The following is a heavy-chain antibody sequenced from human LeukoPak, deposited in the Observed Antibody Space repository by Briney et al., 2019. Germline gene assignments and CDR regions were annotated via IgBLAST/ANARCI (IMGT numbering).Heavy chain of an antibody. V-gene: IGHV1-46*01. CDR1: GYTFTSHF. J-gene: IGHJ3*02. CDR3: ARVKSYYYDTSDKDAFDI. D-gene: IGHD3-22*01. Sequence: GASVKVSCKASGYTFTSHFMHWVRQAPGQGLEWMGIINPRGGSTSYTQKFQGRVTMTGDTSTSTVYMELSSLRSEDTAVYYCARVKSYYYDTSDKDAFDIWGQGTMVTVSS. CDR2: INPRGGST.